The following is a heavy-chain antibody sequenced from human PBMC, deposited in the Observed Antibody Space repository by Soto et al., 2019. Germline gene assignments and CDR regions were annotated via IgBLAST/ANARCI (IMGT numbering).Heavy chain of an antibody. CDR2: ISGSGGSA. D-gene: IGHD6-19*01. CDR1: GFTFSNYA. Sequence: GGALRLSCAASGFTFSNYAMSWVRQAPGKGLEWVSAISGSGGSAYYADSVKGRFTISRDNSKNTLYLQMNSLRAEDTAVYYCAKWTVTVAGGYWGQGTLVTVSS. V-gene: IGHV3-23*01. CDR3: AKWTVTVAGGY. J-gene: IGHJ4*02.